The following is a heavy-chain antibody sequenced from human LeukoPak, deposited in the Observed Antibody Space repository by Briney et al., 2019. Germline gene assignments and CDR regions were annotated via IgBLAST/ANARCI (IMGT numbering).Heavy chain of an antibody. Sequence: GGSLRLSCAASGFTFSSYAMSWVRQAPGMGLEWVSAISGSGGNTYYADSVKGRFTISRDNSKNTLYLQMNSLRAEDTAVYYCAKATTVVTYGYWGQGTLVTVSS. J-gene: IGHJ4*02. CDR3: AKATTVVTYGY. CDR1: GFTFSSYA. D-gene: IGHD4-23*01. V-gene: IGHV3-23*01. CDR2: ISGSGGNT.